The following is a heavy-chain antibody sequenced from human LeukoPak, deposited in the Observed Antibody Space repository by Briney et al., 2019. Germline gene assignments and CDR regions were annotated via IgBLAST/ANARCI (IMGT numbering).Heavy chain of an antibody. D-gene: IGHD2-15*01. J-gene: IGHJ6*02. V-gene: IGHV1-46*01. CDR1: GYTFTSYY. CDR2: INPSGGST. Sequence: GSVKVSCKASGYTFTSYYMHWVRQAPGQGLEWMGIINPSGGSTSYAQKFQGRVTMTRDTSTSTVYMELSSPRSEDTAVYYCARKGKVAATVRGMDVWGQGTTVTVSS. CDR3: ARKGKVAATVRGMDV.